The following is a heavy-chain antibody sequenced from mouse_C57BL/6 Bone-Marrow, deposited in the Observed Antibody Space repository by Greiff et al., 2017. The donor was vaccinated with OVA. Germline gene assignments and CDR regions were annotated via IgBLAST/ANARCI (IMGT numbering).Heavy chain of an antibody. Sequence: EVKLVESGEGLVKPGGSLKLSCAASGFTFSSYAMSWVRQTPEKRLEWVAYISSGGDYIYYADPVKGRFTISRDNARNTLYLQMSSLKSEDTAMYYCTRGIYYGKGYWYFDVWGTGTTVTVSS. J-gene: IGHJ1*03. CDR1: GFTFSSYA. CDR3: TRGIYYGKGYWYFDV. V-gene: IGHV5-9-1*02. D-gene: IGHD2-1*01. CDR2: ISSGGDYI.